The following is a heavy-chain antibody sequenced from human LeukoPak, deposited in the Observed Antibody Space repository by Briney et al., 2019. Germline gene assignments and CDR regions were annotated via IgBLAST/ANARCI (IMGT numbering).Heavy chain of an antibody. V-gene: IGHV4-59*01. D-gene: IGHD3-10*01. CDR2: IYYSGST. J-gene: IGHJ6*02. CDR1: GGSISSYY. Sequence: SETLSPTCTVSGGSISSYYWSWIRQPPGKGLEWIGYIYYSGSTNYNPSLKSRVTISVDTSKNQFSLKLSSVTAADTAVYYCARVDGSGGPYYGMDVWGQGTTVTVSS. CDR3: ARVDGSGGPYYGMDV.